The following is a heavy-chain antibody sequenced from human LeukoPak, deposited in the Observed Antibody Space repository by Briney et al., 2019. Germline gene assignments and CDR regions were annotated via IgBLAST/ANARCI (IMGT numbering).Heavy chain of an antibody. CDR3: ARQNGAGYYYYFDS. Sequence: PGGSLRLSCAASGFTFSDYSMNWVRQAPGKGLEWVSYISSSSSSMYYADSVKGRFTISRDNARSSLYLQMNSLRAEDTAVYYCARQNGAGYYYYFDSWGQGTLVTVSS. CDR1: GFTFSDYS. CDR2: ISSSSSSM. V-gene: IGHV3-48*01. J-gene: IGHJ4*02. D-gene: IGHD3-22*01.